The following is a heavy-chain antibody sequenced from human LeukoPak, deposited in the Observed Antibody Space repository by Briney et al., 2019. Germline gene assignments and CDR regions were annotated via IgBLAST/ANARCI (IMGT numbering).Heavy chain of an antibody. V-gene: IGHV3-48*04. CDR3: ARDYPRAVPGSGGMDV. CDR2: ISGSSSII. D-gene: IGHD6-19*01. J-gene: IGHJ6*02. Sequence: PGGSLRLSCAASGFTFSSYSMNWVRQAPGRGLEWVLYISGSSSIIYYADSMKGRFTVSRDNAKNSLFLQMNSLRGEDTAVYYCARDYPRAVPGSGGMDVWGQGTTVTVSS. CDR1: GFTFSSYS.